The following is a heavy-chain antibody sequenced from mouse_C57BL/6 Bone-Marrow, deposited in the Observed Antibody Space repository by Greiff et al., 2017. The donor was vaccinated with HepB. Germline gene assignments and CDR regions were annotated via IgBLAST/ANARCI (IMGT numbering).Heavy chain of an antibody. Sequence: VQLQQSGTVLARPGASVKMSCKTSGYTFTSYWMHWVKQRPGQGLEWIGAIYPGNSDTSYNQKFKGKAKLTAVTSASTAYMELGSLTNEDSAVYYCTSFAYWGQGTLVTVSA. J-gene: IGHJ3*01. CDR2: IYPGNSDT. CDR3: TSFAY. CDR1: GYTFTSYW. V-gene: IGHV1-5*01.